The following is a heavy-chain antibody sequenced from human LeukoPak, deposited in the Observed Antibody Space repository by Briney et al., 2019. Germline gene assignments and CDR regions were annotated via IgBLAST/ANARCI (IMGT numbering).Heavy chain of an antibody. CDR3: ARHNIVVVPAAIKWAYYYMDV. D-gene: IGHD2-2*02. V-gene: IGHV5-51*01. CDR1: GYSVTSSW. J-gene: IGHJ6*03. Sequence: PGESLQISCTGSGYSVTSSWIGWVRQMPGKGLGRMGIIYPGDSDTRYSPSFQGQVTISADKSISTAYLQRSSLKASDTAMYYCARHNIVVVPAAIKWAYYYMDVWGKGTTVTVSS. CDR2: IYPGDSDT.